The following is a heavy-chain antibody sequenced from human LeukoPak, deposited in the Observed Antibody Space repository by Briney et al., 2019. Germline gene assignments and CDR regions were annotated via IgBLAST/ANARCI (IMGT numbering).Heavy chain of an antibody. J-gene: IGHJ4*02. D-gene: IGHD3-16*01. CDR2: ISPSGST. Sequence: SETLSLTCAVSGGSISSSNWWSWVRQPPGKGLEWVGEISPSGSTNYNPSLKSRVTISVDKSKNQFSLNLSSVTAADTAVYYCARGDDYDFDYWGQGILVTVSS. CDR3: ARGDDYDFDY. V-gene: IGHV4-4*02. CDR1: GGSISSSNW.